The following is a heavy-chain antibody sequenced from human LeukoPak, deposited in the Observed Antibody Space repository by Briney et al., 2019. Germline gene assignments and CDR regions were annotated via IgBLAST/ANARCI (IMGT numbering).Heavy chain of an antibody. J-gene: IGHJ5*02. CDR1: GFTFSSYI. CDR2: ISFDGSNE. D-gene: IGHD6-19*01. Sequence: PGGSLRLSCAASGFTFSSYIMPWVRQAPGKGLEWVAAISFDGSNEGYAESVKGRFAISRDNSKNTMYLQMNSLRAEDTAVYYCAKEDSSGWEDWFDPWGQGTLVTVSS. V-gene: IGHV3-30*09. CDR3: AKEDSSGWEDWFDP.